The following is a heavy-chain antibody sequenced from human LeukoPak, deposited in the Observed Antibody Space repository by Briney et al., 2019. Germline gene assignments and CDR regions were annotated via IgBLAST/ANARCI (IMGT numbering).Heavy chain of an antibody. V-gene: IGHV3-64*01. CDR3: ARASGDGYKDY. Sequence: GGSLRLSCAASGFTFSSYTMHWVRQAPGKGLEYVSAISSNEGSTYYANSVKGRFTISRDNSKNTLYLQMGSLRAEDMAVYYCARASGDGYKDYWGQGTLVTVSS. CDR2: ISSNEGST. D-gene: IGHD5-24*01. CDR1: GFTFSSYT. J-gene: IGHJ4*02.